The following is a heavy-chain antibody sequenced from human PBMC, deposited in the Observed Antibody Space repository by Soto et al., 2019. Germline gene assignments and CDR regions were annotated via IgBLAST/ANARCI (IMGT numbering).Heavy chain of an antibody. V-gene: IGHV3-11*01. CDR1: VFTFIDYY. J-gene: IGHJ4*02. CDR3: ARQAARNYFDF. D-gene: IGHD6-6*01. CDR2: IDSRGRTI. Sequence: GWSLRLACASSVFTFIDYYMRWIRQAPGKGLEWVSYIDSRGRTISYADSVKGRFTISRDKAKNSLYLQMNSLRAEDTAVYYCARQAARNYFDFWGQGTPVTVSS.